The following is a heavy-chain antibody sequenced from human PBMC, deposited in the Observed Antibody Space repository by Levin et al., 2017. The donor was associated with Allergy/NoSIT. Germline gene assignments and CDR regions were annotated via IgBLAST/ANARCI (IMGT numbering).Heavy chain of an antibody. CDR2: IDYDGSSA. CDR3: TRVPATTVPFFDN. D-gene: IGHD1-14*01. V-gene: IGHV3-74*01. Sequence: GGSLRLSCAASGFTFSNHWMHWVRQVPGKGLVWVSRIDYDGSSASYADSVKGRFTISRDNAKSTLYLQMNSLRAEDTAVYFCTRVPATTVPFFDNWGRGTLVTVTS. J-gene: IGHJ4*02. CDR1: GFTFSNHW.